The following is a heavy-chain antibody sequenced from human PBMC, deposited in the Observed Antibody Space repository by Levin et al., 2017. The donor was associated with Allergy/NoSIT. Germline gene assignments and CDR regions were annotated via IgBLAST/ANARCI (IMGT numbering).Heavy chain of an antibody. J-gene: IGHJ6*03. Sequence: SETLSLTCAVYGGSFSGYYWSWIRQPPGKGLEWIGEINHSGSTNYNPSLKSRVTISVDTSKNQFSLKLSSVTAADTAVYYCARGRADMVRVNYYYYYYMDGWGKGTTVTVSS. V-gene: IGHV4-34*01. CDR3: ARGRADMVRVNYYYYYYMDG. CDR1: GGSFSGYY. D-gene: IGHD3-10*01. CDR2: INHSGST.